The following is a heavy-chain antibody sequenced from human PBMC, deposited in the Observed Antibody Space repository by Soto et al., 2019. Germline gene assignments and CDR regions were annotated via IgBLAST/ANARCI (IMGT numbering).Heavy chain of an antibody. CDR3: AKARPDVTPFDY. J-gene: IGHJ4*02. Sequence: GGSLRLSCAASGFTFSDYWMHWVRQAPGKGLVWVSRIKSDGSSKSYADSVKGRFTISRDNSKNTLYLQMNSLRAEDTAVYYCAKARPDVTPFDYWGQGTLVTVSS. CDR2: IKSDGSSK. D-gene: IGHD3-16*01. V-gene: IGHV3-74*01. CDR1: GFTFSDYW.